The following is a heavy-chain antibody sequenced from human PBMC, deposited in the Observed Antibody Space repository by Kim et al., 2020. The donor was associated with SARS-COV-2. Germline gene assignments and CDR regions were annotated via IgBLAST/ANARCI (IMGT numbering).Heavy chain of an antibody. J-gene: IGHJ3*02. CDR3: ARGGALPYAFDI. V-gene: IGHV3-53*01. Sequence: YYVDSVKGRFTISGDNSKNTLYLQMNSLRAEDTAVYYCARGGALPYAFDIWGQGTMVTVSS. D-gene: IGHD2-21*01.